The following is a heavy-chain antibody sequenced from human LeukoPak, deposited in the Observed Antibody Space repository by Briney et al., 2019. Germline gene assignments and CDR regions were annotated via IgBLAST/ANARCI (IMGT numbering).Heavy chain of an antibody. CDR2: IYGADYTT. V-gene: IGHV5-51*01. CDR1: GYSFTSYW. CDR3: ARRPAGTRTFDY. Sequence: GESLKISCKGSGYSFTSYWIGWVRQMPGKGLEWLGVIYGADYTTIYSPPFHGQITISADKSISTAYLQWTSLKASDTAMYYCARRPAGTRTFDYWGQGALVTVSS. D-gene: IGHD1-7*01. J-gene: IGHJ4*02.